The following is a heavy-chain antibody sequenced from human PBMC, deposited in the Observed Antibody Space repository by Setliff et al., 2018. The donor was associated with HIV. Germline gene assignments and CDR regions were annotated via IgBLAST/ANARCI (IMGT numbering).Heavy chain of an antibody. J-gene: IGHJ6*02. CDR2: ITDGGDT. V-gene: IGHV4-34*01. D-gene: IGHD2-2*01. Sequence: SETLSLTCAVYGGSLDNYYWTWIRQPPGRGLEWIGEITDGGDTAYNSSLQSRLTISLDTSKKQFALKLHSMTAADTADYYCARGSSCSSSSCYLYYYYYYGVDVWGPGTAVTVTS. CDR1: GGSLDNYY. CDR3: ARGSSCSSSSCYLYYYYYYGVDV.